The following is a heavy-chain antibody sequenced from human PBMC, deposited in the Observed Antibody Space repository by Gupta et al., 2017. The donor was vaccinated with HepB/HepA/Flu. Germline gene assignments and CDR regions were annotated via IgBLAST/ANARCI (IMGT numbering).Heavy chain of an antibody. CDR3: ARALVGDCSGGTCFSSWFDV. V-gene: IGHV3-30*03. D-gene: IGHD2-15*01. Sequence: GESGGGAVQPGRSLRLSCEGSEFTFISYVLHWVRQAPGKGLEWVAVISMDGKNEYYADSVKGRCSISRDNSENTVYLQMTSLRSEDTGVYYCARALVGDCSGGTCFSSWFDVCGQGTLVTVS. CDR2: ISMDGKNE. J-gene: IGHJ5*02. CDR1: EFTFISYV.